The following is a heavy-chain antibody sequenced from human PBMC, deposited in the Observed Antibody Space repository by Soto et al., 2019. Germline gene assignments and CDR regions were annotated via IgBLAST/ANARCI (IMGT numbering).Heavy chain of an antibody. CDR1: GGSISSSSYY. V-gene: IGHV4-39*01. CDR2: IYYNGST. CDR3: ASRAEMATIMLDY. D-gene: IGHD5-12*01. Sequence: SETLSLTCTVSGGSISSSSYYWGWIRQPPGKGLEWIRSIYYNGSTYYNPSLKSRVTISVDTSKNQFSLKLSSVTAADTAVYYCASRAEMATIMLDYWGQGTLVTVSS. J-gene: IGHJ4*02.